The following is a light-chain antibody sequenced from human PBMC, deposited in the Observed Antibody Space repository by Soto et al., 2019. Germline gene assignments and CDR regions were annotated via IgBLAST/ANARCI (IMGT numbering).Light chain of an antibody. CDR1: QDISNY. CDR3: QQYDNLPRP. V-gene: IGKV1-33*01. CDR2: DAS. Sequence: DIQMTQSPSSLSASVGDRVTITCQASQDISNYLNWYQQKPGKAPKLLIYDASNLETGVPSRFSGSGSGTDFPFTLSSLQTEDIATYYCQQYDNLPRPFVHGTKVEIK. J-gene: IGKJ1*01.